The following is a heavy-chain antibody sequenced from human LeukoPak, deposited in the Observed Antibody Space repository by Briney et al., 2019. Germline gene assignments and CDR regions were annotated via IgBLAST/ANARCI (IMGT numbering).Heavy chain of an antibody. CDR3: AKDRCSNGIGCYYYYMEV. V-gene: IGHV3-30*02. J-gene: IGHJ6*03. D-gene: IGHD2-8*01. Sequence: GGSLRLSCAASAFTFSSYGMHWVRQAPGKGLEWVAYIQYDRTNEQYAHSVKGRFRISRDNSNNILYLQMNSLRTEDTAVYYCAKDRCSNGIGCYYYYMEVWGRGTTVTISS. CDR2: IQYDRTNE. CDR1: AFTFSSYG.